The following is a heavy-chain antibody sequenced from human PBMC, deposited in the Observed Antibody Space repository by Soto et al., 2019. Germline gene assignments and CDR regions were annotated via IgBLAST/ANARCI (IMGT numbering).Heavy chain of an antibody. CDR3: ARGYCSSTSCYIWDNWFDP. J-gene: IGHJ5*02. Sequence: PSETLSLTCTVSGGSISNGDYYWSWIRQPPGKGLEWIGYIYHDGSAYYNPSLKSRVTISVDTSKNQFSLKLTSVTAADTAVYYCARGYCSSTSCYIWDNWFDPWGQGTLVTVSS. CDR2: IYHDGSA. D-gene: IGHD2-2*02. CDR1: GGSISNGDYY. V-gene: IGHV4-30-4*01.